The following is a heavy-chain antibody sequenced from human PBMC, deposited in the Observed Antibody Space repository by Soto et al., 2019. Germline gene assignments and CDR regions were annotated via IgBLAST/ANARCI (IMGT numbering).Heavy chain of an antibody. V-gene: IGHV3-7*02. Sequence: EVQLVESGGGLVQPGGSLRLSCAASGFIFSCYSMKWVRQAPGKGLEWVANIKQDGSEKYYVDSVKGRFTISRDNAKNSLYLDMNSLRVEDTAVYYCAGGSGWLSDSWVQGTLVTVSS. CDR1: GFIFSCYS. CDR2: IKQDGSEK. CDR3: AGGSGWLSDS. J-gene: IGHJ1*01. D-gene: IGHD6-19*01.